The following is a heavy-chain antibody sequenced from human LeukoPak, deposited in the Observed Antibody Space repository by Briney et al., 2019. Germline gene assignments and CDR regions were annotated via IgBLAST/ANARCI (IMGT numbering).Heavy chain of an antibody. CDR2: INPDSGGT. CDR3: ARSDSYTWFDP. Sequence: ASVNVSCKASGYTFTGYYIHWMRQAPGQGLEWMGWINPDSGGTSYAQKFQGRVTMTRDTSISTVYVELSRLRSDDTAVYYCARSDSYTWFDPWGQGTLVTVSS. V-gene: IGHV1-2*02. D-gene: IGHD2-15*01. CDR1: GYTFTGYY. J-gene: IGHJ5*02.